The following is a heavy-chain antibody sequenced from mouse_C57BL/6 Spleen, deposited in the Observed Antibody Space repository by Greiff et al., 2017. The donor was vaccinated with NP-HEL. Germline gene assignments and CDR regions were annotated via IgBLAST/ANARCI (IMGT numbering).Heavy chain of an antibody. J-gene: IGHJ2*01. CDR3: ARGGYDGVDY. CDR2: IYPSDSET. CDR1: GYTFTSYW. V-gene: IGHV1-61*01. D-gene: IGHD2-2*01. Sequence: QVQLQQPGAELVRPGSSVKLSCKASGYTFTSYWMDWVKQRPGQGLEWIGNIYPSDSETHYNQKFKDKATLTVDKSSSTAYMQLSSLTSEDSAVYYCARGGYDGVDYWGQGTTLTVSS.